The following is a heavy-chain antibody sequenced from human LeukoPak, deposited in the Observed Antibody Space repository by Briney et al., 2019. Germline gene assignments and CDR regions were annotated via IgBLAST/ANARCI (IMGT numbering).Heavy chain of an antibody. V-gene: IGHV3-21*01. D-gene: IGHD6-19*01. CDR2: ISSSSSYI. CDR1: GFTFSSYS. Sequence: GGSLRLSCAASGFTFSSYSMNWVRQAPGKGLEWVSSISSSSSYIYYADSVKGRFAISRDNAKNTLYLQMNSLRAEDTAVYYCARMWGNSGWGFDYWGQGTLVTVSS. CDR3: ARMWGNSGWGFDY. J-gene: IGHJ4*02.